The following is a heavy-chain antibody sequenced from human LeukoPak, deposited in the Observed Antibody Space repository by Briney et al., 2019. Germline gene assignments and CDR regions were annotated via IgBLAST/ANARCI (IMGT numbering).Heavy chain of an antibody. CDR2: INPNSGGT. J-gene: IGHJ4*02. V-gene: IGHV1-2*02. CDR3: ARAPANYDYVWGSYREYYFDY. CDR1: GYTFTGYY. D-gene: IGHD3-16*02. Sequence: GASVKVSCKASGYTFTGYYMYWVRQAPGQGLEWMGWINPNSGGTNYAQKFQGRVTMTRDTSISTAYMELSRLRSDDTAVYYCARAPANYDYVWGSYREYYFDYWGQGTLVTVSS.